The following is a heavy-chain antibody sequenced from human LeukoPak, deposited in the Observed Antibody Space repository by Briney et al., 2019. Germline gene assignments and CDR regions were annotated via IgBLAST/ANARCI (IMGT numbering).Heavy chain of an antibody. Sequence: PGRSLRLSCAASGFTFSSYAMHWVRQAPGKGLEWVAVISYDGSNKYYADSVKGRFTTSRDNSKNTLYLQMNSLRAEDTAVYYCAREGWLQSYFDYWGQGTLVTVSS. D-gene: IGHD5-24*01. J-gene: IGHJ4*02. CDR3: AREGWLQSYFDY. CDR1: GFTFSSYA. CDR2: ISYDGSNK. V-gene: IGHV3-30*04.